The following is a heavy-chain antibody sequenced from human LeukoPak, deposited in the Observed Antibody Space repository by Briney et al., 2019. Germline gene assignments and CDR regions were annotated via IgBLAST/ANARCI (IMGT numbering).Heavy chain of an antibody. V-gene: IGHV4-39*01. Sequence: SETLSLTCTVSGGSISNIRSYLGWIRQPPGKGLEWIGSFYYSGSTYYNPSLKGRVTISVDTSKNQFSLKLGSVTAADTAVYYCATSRQLWLLGYFDYWGQGTLLTVSS. CDR2: FYYSGST. CDR3: ATSRQLWLLGYFDY. J-gene: IGHJ4*02. CDR1: GGSISNIRSY. D-gene: IGHD5-18*01.